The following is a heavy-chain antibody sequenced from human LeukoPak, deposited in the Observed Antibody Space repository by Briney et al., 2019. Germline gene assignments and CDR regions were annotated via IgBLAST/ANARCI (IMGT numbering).Heavy chain of an antibody. CDR3: ARGDTAMVLDY. Sequence: ASVKVSCKASGYTFTSYAMHWVRQAPGQRLECMGWINAGNGNTKYSQKFQGRVTITRDTSASTAYMELSSLRSEDTAVCYCARGDTAMVLDYWGQGTLVTVSS. V-gene: IGHV1-3*01. CDR2: INAGNGNT. J-gene: IGHJ4*02. D-gene: IGHD5-18*01. CDR1: GYTFTSYA.